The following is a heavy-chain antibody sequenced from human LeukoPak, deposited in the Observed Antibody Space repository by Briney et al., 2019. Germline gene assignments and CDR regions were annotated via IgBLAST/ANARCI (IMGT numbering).Heavy chain of an antibody. CDR1: GGSISGYY. V-gene: IGHV4-59*08. Sequence: SETLSLTCTVSGGSISGYYWSWIRQSPGKRLEWIAYISFTGNTNYNPSLKSRVTISLDTSKTHFSLSLSSLTAADTAVYYCARSPPGWYYDNSGQYYFDTWGQGALVTVSS. D-gene: IGHD3-22*01. J-gene: IGHJ4*02. CDR3: ARSPPGWYYDNSGQYYFDT. CDR2: ISFTGNT.